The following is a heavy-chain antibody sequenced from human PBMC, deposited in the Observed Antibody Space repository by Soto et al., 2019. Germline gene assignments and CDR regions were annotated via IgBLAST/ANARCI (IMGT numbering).Heavy chain of an antibody. CDR3: ARYRTGIGAFDI. D-gene: IGHD6-13*01. Sequence: GESLKISCKGSGYSFPNYWIGWVRQMPGKGLEWMGIIYPGDSDTRYSPSFKGQVTISVDKPISTASLQWSSLKASDTAMYYCARYRTGIGAFDIWGQGTMVTVSS. V-gene: IGHV5-51*04. J-gene: IGHJ3*02. CDR2: IYPGDSDT. CDR1: GYSFPNYW.